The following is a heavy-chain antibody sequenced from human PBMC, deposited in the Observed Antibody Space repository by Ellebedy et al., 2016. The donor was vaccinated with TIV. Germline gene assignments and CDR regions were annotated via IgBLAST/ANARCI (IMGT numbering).Heavy chain of an antibody. CDR1: SGSVSSGRHY. CDR3: ATVSYNRPGSIIGHFFDY. CDR2: IYYTGTT. Sequence: SETLSLTXTVSSGSVSSGRHYLSWIRQPPGKGLEWLGYIYYTGTTNYNPSLKSRLTISVDTSKNQFSLKLRSVTAADTAVYYCATVSYNRPGSIIGHFFDYWGQGTLVTVSS. D-gene: IGHD3-10*01. V-gene: IGHV4-61*01. J-gene: IGHJ4*02.